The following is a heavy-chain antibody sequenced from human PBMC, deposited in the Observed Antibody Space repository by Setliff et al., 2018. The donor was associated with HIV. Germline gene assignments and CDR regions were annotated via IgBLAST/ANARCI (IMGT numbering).Heavy chain of an antibody. CDR2: IIPIFGTA. V-gene: IGHV1-69*05. J-gene: IGHJ5*02. Sequence: RASVKVSCKASGGTFSSYAISWVRQAPGQGLEWMGGIIPIFGTANYAQKFQGRVTMTRDTSTNTAYMELSRLRSDDTAVYYCARESASGNWFDPWGQGTLVTVSS. CDR3: ARESASGNWFDP. D-gene: IGHD3-10*01. CDR1: GGTFSSYA.